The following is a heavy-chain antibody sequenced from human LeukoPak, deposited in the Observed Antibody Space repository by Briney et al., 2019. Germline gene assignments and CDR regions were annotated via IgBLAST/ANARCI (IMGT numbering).Heavy chain of an antibody. Sequence: GGSLRLSCVASGFTFRTDWMSWVRQAPGEGPEWVASIKHDGSEKYYVDSVKGRFTISTDNAKNSLYLQMNSLRAEDTAVYYCAREWNWGQGSLVTVSS. CDR1: GFTFRTDW. V-gene: IGHV3-7*01. CDR3: AREWN. CDR2: IKHDGSEK. J-gene: IGHJ4*02.